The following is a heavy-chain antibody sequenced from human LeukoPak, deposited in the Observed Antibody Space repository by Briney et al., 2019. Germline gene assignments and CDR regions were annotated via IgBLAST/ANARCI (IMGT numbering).Heavy chain of an antibody. J-gene: IGHJ5*02. V-gene: IGHV1-2*02. Sequence: ASVKVSCKASGDSFTGDYMHWVRQAPGQGLEWMGWINPNSGGTNYAQKFQGRVTMTRDTSISTAYMELSSLRSDDTAVYYCARDSSGFFELSWLDPWGQGTLVTVSS. CDR3: ARDSSGFFELSWLDP. CDR2: INPNSGGT. CDR1: GDSFTGDY. D-gene: IGHD6-19*01.